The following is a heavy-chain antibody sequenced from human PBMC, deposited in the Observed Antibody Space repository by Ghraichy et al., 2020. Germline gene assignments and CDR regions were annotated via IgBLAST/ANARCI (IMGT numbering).Heavy chain of an antibody. J-gene: IGHJ4*01. D-gene: IGHD3-10*02. CDR1: GFTFSTYG. V-gene: IGHV3-48*02. CDR2: ISSSSDDI. CDR3: AKCSGVGSIQVFDY. Sequence: GGSLRLSCAASGFTFSTYGMNWVRQAPGTGLEWLAYISSSSDDIQYADSVQGRFSISRDNAKTSLYLQMNSLRDEDTAVYYCAKCSGVGSIQVFDYWGQGSLVTVSS.